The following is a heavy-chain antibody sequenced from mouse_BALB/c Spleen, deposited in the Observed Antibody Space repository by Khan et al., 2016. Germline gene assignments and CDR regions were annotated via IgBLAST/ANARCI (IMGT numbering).Heavy chain of an antibody. CDR3: ARGTPFAS. V-gene: IGHV1-80*01. CDR1: GYAFSGYW. J-gene: IGHJ3*01. D-gene: IGHD2-14*01. Sequence: QVQLQQSGAELVRPGSSVKISCKASGYAFSGYWMNWVKQRPGQGLEWIGQIYTGDGDTNYNGKLKGKATLTADKSSSQVYMQLSSLTSEDSACYFCARGTPFASWGQGTLVTVSA. CDR2: IYTGDGDT.